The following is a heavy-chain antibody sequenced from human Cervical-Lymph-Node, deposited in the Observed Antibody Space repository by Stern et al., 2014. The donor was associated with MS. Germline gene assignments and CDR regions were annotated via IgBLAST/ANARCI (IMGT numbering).Heavy chain of an antibody. J-gene: IGHJ6*02. D-gene: IGHD1-26*01. CDR3: AKDDSWELPDDYYGMDV. Sequence: QMQLVQSGGGVVQPGRSLRLSCAASGFTFSSYGMHWVRQAPGKGLEWVAVISYDGSNKYYADSVKGRFTISRDNSKNTLCLQMNSLRAEAAAVYSCAKDDSWELPDDYYGMDVWGQGTTVTVSS. V-gene: IGHV3-30*18. CDR1: GFTFSSYG. CDR2: ISYDGSNK.